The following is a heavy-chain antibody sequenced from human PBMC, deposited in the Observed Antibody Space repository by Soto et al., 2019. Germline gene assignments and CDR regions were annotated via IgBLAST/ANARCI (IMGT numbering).Heavy chain of an antibody. CDR2: IHPSGDNT. CDR1: RYTFTSYY. V-gene: IGHV1-46*01. D-gene: IGHD3-22*01. J-gene: IGHJ3*01. Sequence: QVQLVQSGAEVKKPGASVKVSCKASRYTFTSYYMHWVRQAPGQGLEWMGRIHPSGDNTKHAQKFQGRVTMTRDTFTSTVYMELSTLRYEDTAVYYCARDRGYYYDSSGIGAFDVWGQGTMVTVSS. CDR3: ARDRGYYYDSSGIGAFDV.